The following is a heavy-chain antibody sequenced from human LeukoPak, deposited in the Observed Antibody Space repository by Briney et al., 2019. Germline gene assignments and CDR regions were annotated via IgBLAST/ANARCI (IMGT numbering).Heavy chain of an antibody. CDR1: GGSISSYY. Sequence: SETLSLTCTVSGGSISSYYWSWIRQPPGKGLEWIGYIYYSGSTNYNPSLKSRVTISVDTSKNQFSLKLSSVTAADTAVYFCARVAAAGNYYFDYWGQGTLVTVSS. V-gene: IGHV4-59*01. CDR2: IYYSGST. J-gene: IGHJ4*02. D-gene: IGHD6-13*01. CDR3: ARVAAAGNYYFDY.